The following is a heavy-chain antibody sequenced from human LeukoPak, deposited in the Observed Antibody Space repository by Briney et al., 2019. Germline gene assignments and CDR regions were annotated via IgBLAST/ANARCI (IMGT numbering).Heavy chain of an antibody. Sequence: SETLSLTCTVSGYSIIRGYSWEWIRQPPGKGLEWIGSFHYSGSTYYNPSLMSRVTISGDTSKNQFSLRLSSVPAADTAVYYRARAYCSSTSCYTEGWFDPWGQGTLVTVSS. V-gene: IGHV4-38-2*02. CDR3: ARAYCSSTSCYTEGWFDP. CDR2: FHYSGST. D-gene: IGHD2-2*02. CDR1: GYSIIRGYS. J-gene: IGHJ5*02.